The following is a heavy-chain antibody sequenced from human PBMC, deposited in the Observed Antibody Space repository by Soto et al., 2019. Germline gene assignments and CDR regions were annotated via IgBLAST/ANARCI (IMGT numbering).Heavy chain of an antibody. CDR3: AIRGYSYGPAGY. CDR1: GFTFSSYA. J-gene: IGHJ4*02. D-gene: IGHD5-18*01. V-gene: IGHV3-64D*08. Sequence: GGSLRLSCSAPGFTFSSYAMHWVRQAPGKGLEYVSAISSNGGSTYYADSVKGRFTISRDNSKNTLYLQMSSLRAEDTAVYYCAIRGYSYGPAGYWGQGTLVTVSS. CDR2: ISSNGGST.